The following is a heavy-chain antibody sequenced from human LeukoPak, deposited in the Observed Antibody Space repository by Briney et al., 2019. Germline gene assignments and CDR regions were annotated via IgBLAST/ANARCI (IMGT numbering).Heavy chain of an antibody. V-gene: IGHV3-23*01. J-gene: IGHJ4*02. Sequence: GGSLRLSCAASGFTFSTYAMNWVRQAPGKGLEWVSIISGSGGNTFYADAVKGRFTISRDSSQNTLYLQMNSLRPEDTAVYYCAKEDYRAMDLDYWGQGTLVTVSS. D-gene: IGHD5-18*01. CDR3: AKEDYRAMDLDY. CDR2: ISGSGGNT. CDR1: GFTFSTYA.